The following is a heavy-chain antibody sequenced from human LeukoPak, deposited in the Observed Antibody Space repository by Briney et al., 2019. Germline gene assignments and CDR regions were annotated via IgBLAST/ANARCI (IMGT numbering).Heavy chain of an antibody. Sequence: SENLSLTCIVSRYSISSGYYWGCIRQPPGKGLEWIGSIYYSGSTYYNPSLKSRVTISVDTSKNQFSLKLSSVTAADTAVYYCARGRKVTVAGNPFDYWGQGTLVTVSS. CDR2: IYYSGST. CDR1: RYSISSGYY. J-gene: IGHJ4*02. CDR3: ARGRKVTVAGNPFDY. V-gene: IGHV4-38-2*02. D-gene: IGHD6-19*01.